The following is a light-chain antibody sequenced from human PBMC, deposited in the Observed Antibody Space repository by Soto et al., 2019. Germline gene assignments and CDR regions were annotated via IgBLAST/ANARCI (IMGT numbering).Light chain of an antibody. V-gene: IGLV2-23*01. Sequence: QSALTQPASVSGSPGQSITISCTGTSSDVGNYNLVSWYQQHPGKAPKLMIYEGSKRPSGVSNRFSGSRSGNTASLTISGLQAEDEADYYCCSYAGGSTSVFGGGTKLTVL. CDR2: EGS. CDR3: CSYAGGSTSV. J-gene: IGLJ2*01. CDR1: SSDVGNYNL.